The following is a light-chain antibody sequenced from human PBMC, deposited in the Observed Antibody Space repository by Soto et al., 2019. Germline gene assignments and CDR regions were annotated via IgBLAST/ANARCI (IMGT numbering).Light chain of an antibody. CDR3: QQYNHYWT. Sequence: IQLTQSPSTLSASVGDRVTITCRASRSISSWLAWYQQKPGKAPKVLIYDASSLESGVPSRFSGSGSGTEFSLTISSLQPDDFATYYCQQYNHYWTFGQGTKVDIK. J-gene: IGKJ1*01. CDR2: DAS. V-gene: IGKV1-5*01. CDR1: RSISSW.